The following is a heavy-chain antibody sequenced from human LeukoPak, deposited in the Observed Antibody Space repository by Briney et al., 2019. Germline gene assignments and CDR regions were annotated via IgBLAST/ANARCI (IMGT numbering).Heavy chain of an antibody. CDR1: GVSISSGSHY. J-gene: IGHJ4*02. D-gene: IGHD3-22*01. CDR3: ARGGYYYSPGRYFDY. CDR2: IYTSGST. Sequence: PSQTLSLTCTVSGVSISSGSHYWSWIRQPAGKGLEWIGRIYTSGSTDYNPSLKSRVTMSVDTSKNQFSLRLSSVTAADTAVYYCARGGYYYSPGRYFDYWGQGTLVTVSS. V-gene: IGHV4-61*02.